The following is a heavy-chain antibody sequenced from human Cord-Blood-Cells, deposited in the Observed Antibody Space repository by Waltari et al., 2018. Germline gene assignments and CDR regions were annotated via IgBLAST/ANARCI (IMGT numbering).Heavy chain of an antibody. V-gene: IGHV3-48*03. CDR2: ISSSGSTI. J-gene: IGHJ4*02. CDR3: ARVPPPPTGYYFDY. CDR1: GFTFSSYE. Sequence: EVQLVESGGGLVQPGGSLRLSCAASGFTFSSYEMNWVRQAPGKGREWVSYISSSGSTIYYADSVKGRFTISRDNAKNSLYLQMNSLRAEDTAVYYCARVPPPPTGYYFDYWGQGTLVTVSS.